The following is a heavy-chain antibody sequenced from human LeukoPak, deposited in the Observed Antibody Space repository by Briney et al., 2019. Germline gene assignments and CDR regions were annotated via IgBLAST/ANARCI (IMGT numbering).Heavy chain of an antibody. V-gene: IGHV4-59*08. Sequence: SETLSLTCSVSGASISSYYWSWIRQPPGKGLEWIAYVFYTGSTKNNPSLKSRVSTSVDRSKNQCSLNLSSVAAADTAVYYCARRGNSWSDFDFWGQGTLVTVSS. J-gene: IGHJ4*02. CDR1: GASISSYY. CDR2: VFYTGST. CDR3: ARRGNSWSDFDF. D-gene: IGHD6-13*01.